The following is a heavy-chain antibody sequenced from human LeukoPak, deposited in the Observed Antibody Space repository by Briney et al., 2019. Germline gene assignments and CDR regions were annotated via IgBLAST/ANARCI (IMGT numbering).Heavy chain of an antibody. CDR2: ISVYSGNT. CDR1: GYTFTSYA. CDR3: TRDYYDTSGYFYGSNY. D-gene: IGHD3-22*01. J-gene: IGHJ4*02. Sequence: ASVKVSCKASGYTFTSYAITWVRQAPGQGLEWMGWISVYSGNTHYAQKLQGRVTMTTDTSTTTAYMELRSLRSDDTAVHHCTRDYYDTSGYFYGSNYWGQGTLVTVSS. V-gene: IGHV1-18*01.